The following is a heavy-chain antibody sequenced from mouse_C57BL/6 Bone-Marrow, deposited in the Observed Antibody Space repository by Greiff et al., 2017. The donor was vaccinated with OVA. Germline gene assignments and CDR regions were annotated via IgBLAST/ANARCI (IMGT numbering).Heavy chain of an antibody. D-gene: IGHD1-1*01. J-gene: IGHJ2*01. V-gene: IGHV1-69*01. Sequence: VQLQQPGAELVMPGASVKLSCKASGYTFTSYWMHWVKQRPGQGLEWIGEIDPSDSYTNYNQKFKGKSTLTVDKSSSTAYMQLSSLTSEDSAVYYCARSITTVVFDYWGQGTTLTVSS. CDR3: ARSITTVVFDY. CDR1: GYTFTSYW. CDR2: IDPSDSYT.